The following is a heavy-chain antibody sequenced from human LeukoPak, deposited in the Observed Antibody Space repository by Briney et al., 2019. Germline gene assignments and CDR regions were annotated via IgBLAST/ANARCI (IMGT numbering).Heavy chain of an antibody. CDR3: ARLVVVAATRWFDP. CDR2: IIPIFGTA. J-gene: IGHJ5*02. V-gene: IGHV1-69*13. D-gene: IGHD2-15*01. Sequence: GASVKVSCKASGGTFSSYAIGWVRQAPGQGLEWMGGIIPIFGTANYAQKFQGRVTITADESTSTAYMELSSLRSEDTAVYYCARLVVVAATRWFDPWGQGTLVTVSS. CDR1: GGTFSSYA.